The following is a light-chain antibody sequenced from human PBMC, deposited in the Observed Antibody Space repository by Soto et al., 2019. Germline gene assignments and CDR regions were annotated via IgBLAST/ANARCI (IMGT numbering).Light chain of an antibody. CDR3: QQSYSTPFIT. J-gene: IGKJ3*01. CDR1: QSISSY. V-gene: IGKV1-39*01. CDR2: AAS. Sequence: DIQMTQSPSSLSASVGDRVTITCRASQSISSYLNWYQQKPGKAPKILIYAASSLQSWVPSRFSGSGSGTDFTLTISSLQPEDFATYYCQQSYSTPFITFGPGTKVDIK.